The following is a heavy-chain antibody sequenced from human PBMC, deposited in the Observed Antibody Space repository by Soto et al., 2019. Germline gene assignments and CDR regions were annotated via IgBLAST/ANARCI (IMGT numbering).Heavy chain of an antibody. D-gene: IGHD2-15*01. V-gene: IGHV4-39*01. CDR2: LHYSGST. Sequence: QVHLQESGPRLVKPSETLSLTCTVTGGSMKSSDYFWGWVRQPPGKVLECIGNLHYSGSTHYNPSLKSRVSISADFSKNQFSLSLTSVTAADTAVYYCVRLVVGAPRPPDFDRWGQGTLVAVS. CDR3: VRLVVGAPRPPDFDR. J-gene: IGHJ4*02. CDR1: GGSMKSSDYF.